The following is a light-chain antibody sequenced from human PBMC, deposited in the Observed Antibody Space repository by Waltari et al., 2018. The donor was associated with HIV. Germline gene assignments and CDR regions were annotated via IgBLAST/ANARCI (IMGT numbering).Light chain of an antibody. V-gene: IGLV1-47*01. CDR1: RTSTGTHA. Sequence: PTQPPPASGPPGPRVRVSCSGSRTSTGTHAVYWYQQLPGTAPKLLIYSNTQRPSGVPDRFSGSKSGTSASLAISGLRAEDEADYYCAACDDSLSGRVFGGGTKLTVL. J-gene: IGLJ3*02. CDR2: SNT. CDR3: AACDDSLSGRV.